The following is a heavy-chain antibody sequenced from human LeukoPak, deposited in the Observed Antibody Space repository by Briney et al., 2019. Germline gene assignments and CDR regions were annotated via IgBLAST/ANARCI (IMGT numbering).Heavy chain of an antibody. CDR1: GFIFSSYS. CDR2: ISSSSSTM. CDR3: ARDASLATIRIEY. Sequence: GGSLGLSCEASGFIFSSYSMNWVRQAPGKGLEWVSYISSSSSTMYYADSVKGRFTISRDNAKKSLYLQMNSLRDEDTAVYYCARDASLATIRIEYWGQGTLVTVSS. D-gene: IGHD3-3*02. J-gene: IGHJ4*02. V-gene: IGHV3-48*02.